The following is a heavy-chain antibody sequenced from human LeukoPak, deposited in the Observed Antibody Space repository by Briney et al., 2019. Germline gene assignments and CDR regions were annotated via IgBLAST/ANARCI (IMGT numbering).Heavy chain of an antibody. CDR3: ARRSISYFDY. D-gene: IGHD1-14*01. Sequence: PSQTLSLTCTVSGGSISSGGYYWSWIRQHPGKGLEWIGYIYYSGSTYYNPSLKSRVTTSVDTSKNQFSLKLSSVTAADTAVYYCARRSISYFDYWGQGTLVTVSS. CDR2: IYYSGST. CDR1: GGSISSGGYY. J-gene: IGHJ4*02. V-gene: IGHV4-31*03.